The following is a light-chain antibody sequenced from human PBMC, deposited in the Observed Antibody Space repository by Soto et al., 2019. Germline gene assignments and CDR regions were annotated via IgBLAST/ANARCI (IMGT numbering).Light chain of an antibody. CDR2: EVT. CDR3: CAYAGSSTIVI. Sequence: QSALTQPPSVSGSPGQSITISCTGTSSDVGSYKLVSWYQQHPGKVPKLMIYEVTKRPSGVSNRFSGSKSGNTASLTISGLQAEDEADYYCCAYAGSSTIVIFGGGTKLTVL. CDR1: SSDVGSYKL. J-gene: IGLJ2*01. V-gene: IGLV2-23*02.